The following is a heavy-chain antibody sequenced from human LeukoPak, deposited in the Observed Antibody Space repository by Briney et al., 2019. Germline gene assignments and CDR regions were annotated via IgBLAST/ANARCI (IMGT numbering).Heavy chain of an antibody. J-gene: IGHJ4*02. CDR2: ISGSGGST. V-gene: IGHV3-23*01. CDR3: ARAGLYGGSGLDY. CDR1: GFTFSNFA. D-gene: IGHD5-12*01. Sequence: PGGSLRLSCAASGFTFSNFAMSWIRQAPGKGLEWVSAISGSGGSTYYADSVKGRFTISRDNSKNTLYLQMNSLRAEDTAVYYCARAGLYGGSGLDYWGQGTLVTVSS.